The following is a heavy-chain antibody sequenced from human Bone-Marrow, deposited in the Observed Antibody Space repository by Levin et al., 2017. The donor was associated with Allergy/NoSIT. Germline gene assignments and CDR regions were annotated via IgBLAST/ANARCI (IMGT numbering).Heavy chain of an antibody. J-gene: IGHJ5*02. CDR1: GGSISSYY. CDR2: ISYSGST. Sequence: SQTLSLTCTVSGGSISSYYWSWIRQPPGKGLEWIGYISYSGSTKYNPSLKSRVTLSVDTSKNQFSLILSSVTAADTAVYYCARDIWFGSYWGNWFDPWGQGTLVTVAS. D-gene: IGHD3-10*01. V-gene: IGHV4-59*01. CDR3: ARDIWFGSYWGNWFDP.